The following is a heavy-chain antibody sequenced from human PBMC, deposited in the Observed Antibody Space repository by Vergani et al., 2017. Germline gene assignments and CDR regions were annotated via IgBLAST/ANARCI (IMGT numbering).Heavy chain of an antibody. D-gene: IGHD3-22*01. CDR2: ISGSGGST. J-gene: IGHJ4*02. CDR3: ARDLFYYDSSGYYSGFFDY. V-gene: IGHV3-23*01. Sequence: EVQLLESGGGLAQPGGSLRLSCAASGFTFSSYAMSWVRQAPGKGLEWVSAISGSGGSTYYADSVKGRFTISRDNSKNSLYLQMNSLRAEDTAVYYCARDLFYYDSSGYYSGFFDYWGQGTLVTVSS. CDR1: GFTFSSYA.